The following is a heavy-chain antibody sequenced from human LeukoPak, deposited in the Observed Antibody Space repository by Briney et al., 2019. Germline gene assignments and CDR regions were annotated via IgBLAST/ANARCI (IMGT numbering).Heavy chain of an antibody. CDR3: ARGYGSGWYGYFDY. Sequence: GGSLRLSCAASGFTFSSYSMNWVRQAPGKGLEWVSSIGSSSSYIYYADSLKGRFTVSRDNAKNSLYLQMNSLRAEDTAIYYCARGYGSGWYGYFDYWGQGSLVTVSS. D-gene: IGHD6-19*01. J-gene: IGHJ4*02. CDR2: IGSSSSYI. V-gene: IGHV3-21*01. CDR1: GFTFSSYS.